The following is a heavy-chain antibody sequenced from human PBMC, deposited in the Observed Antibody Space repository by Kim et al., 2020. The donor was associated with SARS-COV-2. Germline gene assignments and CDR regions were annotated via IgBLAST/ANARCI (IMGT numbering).Heavy chain of an antibody. CDR3: ARGSKGTSNWEFDY. V-gene: IGHV1-2*02. CDR1: GYTFTDYV. CDR2: IYPKTGET. D-gene: IGHD2-2*01. J-gene: IGHJ4*02. Sequence: ASVKVSCKASGYTFTDYVLHWVRQAPGRGLEWLGWIYPKTGETKYTQRFQDRVTLTRDRSISTAYMELSGLGSDDTAVYYCARGSKGTSNWEFDYWGQGTLLSVSA.